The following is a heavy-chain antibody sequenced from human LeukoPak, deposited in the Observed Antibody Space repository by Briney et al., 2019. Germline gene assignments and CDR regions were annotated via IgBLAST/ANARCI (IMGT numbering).Heavy chain of an antibody. D-gene: IGHD6-19*01. V-gene: IGHV3-23*01. CDR3: AKSREWLVLGSIDY. CDR2: ISASGGST. CDR1: GVTFTNYG. Sequence: PGGSLRLSCAVSGVTFTNYGMTWVRQAPGKGLEWVSAISASGGSTYYADSVKGRFTISRDDSKNTLYLQMNSLRAEDTAVYYCAKSREWLVLGSIDYWGQGTLVTVSS. J-gene: IGHJ4*02.